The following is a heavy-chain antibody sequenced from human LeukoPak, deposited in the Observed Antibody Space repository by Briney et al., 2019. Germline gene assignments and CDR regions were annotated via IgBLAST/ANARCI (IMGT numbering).Heavy chain of an antibody. J-gene: IGHJ3*02. Sequence: GGSLRLSCAASGFTFSSYEMNWVRQAPGKGLEWVSYISSSGSTIYYADSVKGRFTISRDNAKKSLYLQMNSLRAEDTAVYYCARVGYFDWGRDDVFDIWGQGTMVTVSS. V-gene: IGHV3-48*03. CDR3: ARVGYFDWGRDDVFDI. D-gene: IGHD3-9*01. CDR2: ISSSGSTI. CDR1: GFTFSSYE.